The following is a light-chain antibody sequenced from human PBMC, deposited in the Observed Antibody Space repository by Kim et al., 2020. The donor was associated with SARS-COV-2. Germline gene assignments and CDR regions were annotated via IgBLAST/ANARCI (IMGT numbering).Light chain of an antibody. Sequence: AIQMTQSPSSLSASVGDRVTITCRASQDIRNDLGWYQQRPGKAPRLLIFAATALQSRVPSRFSGSGSGTEFILTINSLQPEDFATYFCQQDHNYPRTFGQGTTVEIK. CDR1: QDIRND. CDR2: AAT. J-gene: IGKJ1*01. V-gene: IGKV1-6*01. CDR3: QQDHNYPRT.